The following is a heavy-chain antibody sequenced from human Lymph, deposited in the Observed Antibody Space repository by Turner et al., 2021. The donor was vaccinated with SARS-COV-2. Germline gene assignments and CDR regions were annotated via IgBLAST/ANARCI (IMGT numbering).Heavy chain of an antibody. Sequence: EVQLLESGGVLVQPGGYLRLPCAASGFTFRNYATSWVRQAPGKGLGWVSDISGKGARTYYADSVKGQFTISRDNSNNTLFLQMNSLRADDTAIYYCAKSPLGEDYFDYWGQGTLVTVSS. CDR3: AKSPLGEDYFDY. J-gene: IGHJ4*02. CDR1: GFTFRNYA. CDR2: ISGKGART. V-gene: IGHV3-23*01. D-gene: IGHD3-16*01.